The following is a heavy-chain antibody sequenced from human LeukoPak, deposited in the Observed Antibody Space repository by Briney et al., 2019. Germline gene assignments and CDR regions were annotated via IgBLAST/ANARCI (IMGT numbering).Heavy chain of an antibody. V-gene: IGHV4-59*01. J-gene: IGHJ5*02. CDR1: GGSMNNYH. Sequence: SETLSLACTVSGGSMNNYHWSWIRQAPGKGLEWIGYISDSGSTNYNPSLRSRVTISVDTSKNQFSLKLSSVTAADTALYYCARYDYGDCWFDPWGQGTLVTVSS. CDR2: ISDSGST. D-gene: IGHD4-17*01. CDR3: ARYDYGDCWFDP.